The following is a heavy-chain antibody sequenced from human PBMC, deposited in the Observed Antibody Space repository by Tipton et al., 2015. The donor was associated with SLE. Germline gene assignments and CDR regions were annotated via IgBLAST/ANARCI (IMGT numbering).Heavy chain of an antibody. V-gene: IGHV4-34*01. Sequence: TLSLTCAVYGGSFSGYYWGWIRQPPGKGLEWIGESNHSGSTNYNPSLKSRVTISVDTSKNQFSLKVSSATAADTAVYYCARRLNWNCLDYWGQGTLVTVSS. D-gene: IGHD1-7*01. CDR3: ARRLNWNCLDY. J-gene: IGHJ4*02. CDR2: SNHSGST. CDR1: GGSFSGYY.